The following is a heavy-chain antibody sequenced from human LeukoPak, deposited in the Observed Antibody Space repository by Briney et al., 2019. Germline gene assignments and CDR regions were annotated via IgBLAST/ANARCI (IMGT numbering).Heavy chain of an antibody. D-gene: IGHD2-15*01. J-gene: IGHJ3*02. CDR1: GFTVSNNY. V-gene: IGHV3-66*01. CDR3: ARVARGGKNAFDI. CDR2: IYSAGST. Sequence: GGSLRLSCAASGFTVSNNYMTWVRQAPGKGLEWVSLIYSAGSTYYADSVKGRFTISRDNAKNSLYLQMNSLRAEDTAVYYCARVARGGKNAFDIWGQGTMVTVSS.